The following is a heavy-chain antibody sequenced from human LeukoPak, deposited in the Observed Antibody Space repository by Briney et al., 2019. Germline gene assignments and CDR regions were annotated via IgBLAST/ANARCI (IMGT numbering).Heavy chain of an antibody. Sequence: PSETLSLTCTVSGDSVSSGSYFWSWIRQPPGKGLEWIGYIYYSGSTNYNPSLKSRITMSVDTSKNQFSLKLSSVTAADTAVYYCARVGSSHGILTYWGQGTLVTVSS. CDR3: ARVGSSHGILTY. CDR1: GDSVSSGSYF. J-gene: IGHJ4*02. V-gene: IGHV4-61*01. D-gene: IGHD1-14*01. CDR2: IYYSGST.